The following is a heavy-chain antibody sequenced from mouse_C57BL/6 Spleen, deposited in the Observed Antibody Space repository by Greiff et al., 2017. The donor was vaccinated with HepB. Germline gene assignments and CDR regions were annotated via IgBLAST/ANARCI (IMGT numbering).Heavy chain of an antibody. Sequence: DVMLVESGGGLVKPGGSLKLSCAASGFTFSSYAMSWVRQTPEKRLEWVATISDGGSYTYYPDNVKGRFTISRDNAKNNLYLQMSHLKSEDTAMYYCARDKGSKYYFDYWGQGTTLTVSS. CDR3: ARDKGSKYYFDY. V-gene: IGHV5-4*01. J-gene: IGHJ2*01. CDR2: ISDGGSYT. D-gene: IGHD1-1*01. CDR1: GFTFSSYA.